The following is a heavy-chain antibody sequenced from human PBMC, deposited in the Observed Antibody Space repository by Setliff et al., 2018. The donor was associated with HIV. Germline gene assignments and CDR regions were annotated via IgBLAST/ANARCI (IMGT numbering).Heavy chain of an antibody. J-gene: IGHJ4*02. CDR1: GFTFSRYW. D-gene: IGHD6-19*01. Sequence: GESLKISCAASGFTFSRYWMRWVRQAPGKGLEWVANIKEDGSEKYYVDSVKGRFTISRDKAKNSLYLQMNSLRAEDTAVYYCARARTGWYNFDYWGQGTPVTVSS. CDR2: IKEDGSEK. CDR3: ARARTGWYNFDY. V-gene: IGHV3-7*01.